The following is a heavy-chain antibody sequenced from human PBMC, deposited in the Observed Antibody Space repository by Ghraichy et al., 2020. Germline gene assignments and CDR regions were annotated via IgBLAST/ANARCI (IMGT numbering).Heavy chain of an antibody. Sequence: SGPTLVKPTQTLTPTCTVSGFSLSTSGVGVGWIRQPPGKALEWLALIYWNDDKRYSPSLKSRLTITKDTSKNQVVLTMTNLDPVDTATYYCAHKNSGYNYGSPYYFDHWGQGTLVTVSS. D-gene: IGHD5-18*01. CDR2: IYWNDDK. V-gene: IGHV2-5*01. J-gene: IGHJ4*02. CDR3: AHKNSGYNYGSPYYFDH. CDR1: GFSLSTSGVG.